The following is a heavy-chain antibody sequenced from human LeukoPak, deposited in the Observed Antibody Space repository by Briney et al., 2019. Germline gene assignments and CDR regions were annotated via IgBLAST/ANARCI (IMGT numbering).Heavy chain of an antibody. J-gene: IGHJ5*02. Sequence: GGSLRLSCAASGFTFSSFAMSWVRQAPGKGLEWVSTISGSGGSTYYTDSVKGRFTISRDNSKNTLYLQMNSLRAEDTAVYYCASGSPYYDFWSGPSPWGQGTLVTVSS. CDR2: ISGSGGST. V-gene: IGHV3-23*01. CDR3: ASGSPYYDFWSGPSP. D-gene: IGHD3-3*01. CDR1: GFTFSSFA.